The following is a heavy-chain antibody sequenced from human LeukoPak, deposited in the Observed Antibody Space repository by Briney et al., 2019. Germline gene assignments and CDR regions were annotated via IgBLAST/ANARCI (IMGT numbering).Heavy chain of an antibody. V-gene: IGHV3-7*01. J-gene: IGHJ4*02. Sequence: PGGSLRLSCAASGFVFGDYWMSWFRQAPGKGLEWVANIKQDGSQKFYLDSVKGRFTISRDNAKNSLYLQMTSLRAEDTAVYYCARDDLYCGGDCSPFDYWGQGTPVTVSS. CDR1: GFVFGDYW. CDR2: IKQDGSQK. CDR3: ARDDLYCGGDCSPFDY. D-gene: IGHD2-21*01.